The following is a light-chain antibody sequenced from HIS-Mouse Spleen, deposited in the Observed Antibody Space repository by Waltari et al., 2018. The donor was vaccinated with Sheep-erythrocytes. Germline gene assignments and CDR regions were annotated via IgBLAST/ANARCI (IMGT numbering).Light chain of an antibody. CDR3: QQSYSTPPLT. V-gene: IGKV1-39*01. J-gene: IGKJ4*01. CDR2: AAS. Sequence: DIQMTQSPSSLSASVGDRVTITCRASQSISSYLNWYQQKPGKAPKLLIYAASRLQSGVPSTFSGSGSGTDFTLTISSLQPEEFGTYYCQQSYSTPPLTFGGGTKVEIK. CDR1: QSISSY.